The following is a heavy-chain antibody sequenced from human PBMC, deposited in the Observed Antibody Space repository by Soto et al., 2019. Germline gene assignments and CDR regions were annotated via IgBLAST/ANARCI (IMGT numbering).Heavy chain of an antibody. CDR3: ARGRWDGDYQVDFDY. J-gene: IGHJ4*02. V-gene: IGHV4-39*07. CDR2: IYYSGST. Sequence: SETLSLTCTVSGGSISSSSYYWGWIRQPPGKGLEWIGSIYYSGSTYYNPSLKSRVTISVDTSKNQFSLKLSSVTAADTAVYYCARGRWDGDYQVDFDYWGQGTLVTVSS. D-gene: IGHD4-17*01. CDR1: GGSISSSSYY.